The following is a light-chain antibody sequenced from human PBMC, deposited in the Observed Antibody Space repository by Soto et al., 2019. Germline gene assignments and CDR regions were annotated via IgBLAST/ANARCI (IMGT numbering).Light chain of an antibody. Sequence: QSALTQPASVSGSPGQTITISCTGTSSDVGSYNYVSWYQQLPGKAPKLIIYDVSNRPSGVSNRFSGSKSGNPASLTISGLQAEDADNYYCSSYTSISTRVFGGGTQLTVL. CDR2: DVS. J-gene: IGLJ3*02. CDR3: SSYTSISTRV. CDR1: SSDVGSYNY. V-gene: IGLV2-14*01.